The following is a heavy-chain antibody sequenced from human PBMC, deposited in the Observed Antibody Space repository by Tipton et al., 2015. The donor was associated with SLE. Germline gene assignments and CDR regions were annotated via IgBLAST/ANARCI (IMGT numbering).Heavy chain of an antibody. D-gene: IGHD1-26*01. CDR2: IWYDGSNK. CDR3: ARGEPQAFCGSYPFDY. CDR1: GFTFSRYG. V-gene: IGHV3-33*01. J-gene: IGHJ4*02. Sequence: SLRLSCAASGFTFSRYGMHWVRQAPGKGLEWVAVIWYDGSNKYYADSVKGRFTISRDNSKNTLYLQMNSLRAEYTAVSYCARGEPQAFCGSYPFDYGGQGTLFAVSS.